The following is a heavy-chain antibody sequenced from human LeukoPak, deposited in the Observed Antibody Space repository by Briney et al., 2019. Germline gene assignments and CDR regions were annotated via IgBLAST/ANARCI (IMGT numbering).Heavy chain of an antibody. CDR3: ARGGSYYDY. D-gene: IGHD1-26*01. CDR1: GGSISRCY. Sequence: PSETLSLTCTVSGGSISRCYWSWIRQPPGKGLEWIGYIYYSGSTNYNPSLKSRVTISVDTSKNHFSLKLSSVTAADTAVYYCARGGSYYDYWGQGTLVTVSS. CDR2: IYYSGST. V-gene: IGHV4-59*01. J-gene: IGHJ4*02.